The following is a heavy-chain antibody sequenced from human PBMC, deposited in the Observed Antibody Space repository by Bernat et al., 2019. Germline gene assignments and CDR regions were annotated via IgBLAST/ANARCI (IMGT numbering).Heavy chain of an antibody. D-gene: IGHD2-15*01. CDR3: VKVGSCSGGTCFGLDF. J-gene: IGHJ4*02. CDR1: GFTFSSYV. Sequence: EVQLVESGGGLVQPGGSLRLSCSASGFTFSSYVMHWVRQAPGKGLEYVSAISATGGSSYYADSVKGRFTISRDNSKNTLYVQMSSMRPEDTVVYYCVKVGSCSGGTCFGLDFWGQGTLVTVSS. CDR2: ISATGGSS. V-gene: IGHV3-64*05.